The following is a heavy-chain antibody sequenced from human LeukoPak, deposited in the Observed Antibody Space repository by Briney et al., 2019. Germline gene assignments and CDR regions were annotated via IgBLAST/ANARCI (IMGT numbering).Heavy chain of an antibody. CDR3: ARGPWSDFDY. CDR2: INHSGST. Sequence: SETLSLTCAVHGGSFSGYYWSWIRQPPGKGLGWIGEINHSGSTNYNPSLKSRVTISVDTSKNQFSLKLSSVTAADTAVYYCARGPWSDFDYWGQGTLVTVSS. V-gene: IGHV4-34*01. D-gene: IGHD2-15*01. CDR1: GGSFSGYY. J-gene: IGHJ4*02.